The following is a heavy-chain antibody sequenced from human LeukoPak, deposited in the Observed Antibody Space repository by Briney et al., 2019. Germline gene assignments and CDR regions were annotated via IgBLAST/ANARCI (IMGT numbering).Heavy chain of an antibody. J-gene: IGHJ4*02. D-gene: IGHD5-24*01. Sequence: SETLSLTCAVYGGSFSGYYWTWIRQPPGRGLDWIGEINHSGSTNYNPSLMSRVTISVDTTKTQFPLKLNSVTAPDTAIYYCARGRDPYWGQGTLVTVSS. CDR3: ARGRDPY. CDR2: INHSGST. V-gene: IGHV4-34*01. CDR1: GGSFSGYY.